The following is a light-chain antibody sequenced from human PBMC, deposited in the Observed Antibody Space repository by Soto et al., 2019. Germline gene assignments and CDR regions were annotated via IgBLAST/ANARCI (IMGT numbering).Light chain of an antibody. Sequence: DLQMTQSPSSLSASVGDRVIITCQASQDISNYLNWYQQKPGKAPKLLIYDASNLETGVPSRFSGSGSGTDFTFTISSLQPEDIGTYYCQQYANLLFTFGPGTKVDIK. J-gene: IGKJ3*01. V-gene: IGKV1-33*01. CDR3: QQYANLLFT. CDR1: QDISNY. CDR2: DAS.